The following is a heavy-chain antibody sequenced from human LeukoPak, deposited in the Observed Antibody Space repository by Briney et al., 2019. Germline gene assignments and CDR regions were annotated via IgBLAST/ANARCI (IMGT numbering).Heavy chain of an antibody. J-gene: IGHJ5*02. CDR3: ARDSSGIKIWLPLDL. D-gene: IGHD5-18*01. CDR2: LYYNGNT. Sequence: SETLSLTCTVSGTSVTTNNNYWVWIRQPPGKGLEWIGSLYYNGNTFYNASFKSRVTISLDTSKNQFSLSLSSVTAADTAVYFCARDSSGIKIWLPLDLWGQGTLVTVSS. CDR1: GTSVTTNNNY. V-gene: IGHV4-39*07.